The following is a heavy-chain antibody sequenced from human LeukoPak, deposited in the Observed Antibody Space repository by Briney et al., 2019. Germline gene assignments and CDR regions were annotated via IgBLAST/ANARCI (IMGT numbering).Heavy chain of an antibody. CDR3: AREGVGYLLIFDY. CDR1: GGSISSSKYY. V-gene: IGHV4-39*07. CDR2: IYHSGST. J-gene: IGHJ4*02. Sequence: PSETLSLTCTVSGGSISSSKYYWGWIRQPPGKGLEWIGSIYHSGSTYYNPSLKSRVTISVDTSKNQFSLKLSSVTAADTAVYYCAREGVGYLLIFDYWGQGTLVTVSS. D-gene: IGHD2/OR15-2a*01.